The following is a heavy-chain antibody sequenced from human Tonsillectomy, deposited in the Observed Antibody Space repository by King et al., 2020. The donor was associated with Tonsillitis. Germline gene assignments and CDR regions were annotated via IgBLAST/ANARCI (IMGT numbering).Heavy chain of an antibody. Sequence: VQLVESGAEVKKPGASVKVSCKASGYTFTDYYIHWVRQFPGQGLEWMGWVKPYSADTHYAQKFRGGVTMTRDTTITTVYVELSRLTSDDTAVYYCARGRYCSGGSCYSHFDYWGQGTPVTVSS. V-gene: IGHV1-2*02. CDR1: GYTFTDYY. D-gene: IGHD2-15*01. CDR3: ARGRYCSGGSCYSHFDY. CDR2: VKPYSADT. J-gene: IGHJ4*02.